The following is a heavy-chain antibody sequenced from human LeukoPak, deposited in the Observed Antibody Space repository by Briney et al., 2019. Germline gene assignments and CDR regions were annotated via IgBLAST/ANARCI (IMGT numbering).Heavy chain of an antibody. CDR2: INWNGGYT. CDR1: GFTFNDYG. CDR3: ARNYYDSSVASDY. Sequence: PGGSLRLSCAASGFTFNDYGMSWVRQGPGKGLEWVSGINWNGGYTAYADSVKGRFTISRDNAKNSLYLQMNSLTPGDTALYYCARNYYDSSVASDYWGQGTLVTVSS. J-gene: IGHJ4*02. V-gene: IGHV3-20*04. D-gene: IGHD3-22*01.